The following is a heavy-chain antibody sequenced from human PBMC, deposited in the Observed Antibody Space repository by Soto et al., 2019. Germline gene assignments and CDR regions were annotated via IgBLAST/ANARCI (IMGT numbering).Heavy chain of an antibody. D-gene: IGHD2-2*01. CDR2: ISGSGGST. CDR3: VREGYESGLNLFDP. J-gene: IGHJ5*02. V-gene: IGHV3-23*01. CDR1: RFTFRYYA. Sequence: PGGSLRLSCAASRFTFRYYAMSWLRQAPGKGLEWVSGISGSGGSTYYGDSVKGRFTISRDNAKNSLYLQMNSLRDEDTAVYYCVREGYESGLNLFDPWGQGTLVTVSS.